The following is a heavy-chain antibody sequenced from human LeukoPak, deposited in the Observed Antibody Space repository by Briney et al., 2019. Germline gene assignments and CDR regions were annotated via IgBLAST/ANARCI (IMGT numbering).Heavy chain of an antibody. Sequence: GGSLRLSCAVSGFTFTSYAMSWVRQAPGKGLEWVSAISGSGRTTYYVDSVKGRFTISRDNSKNTLYLQMNSLRAEDTAVYYCAKAERFSGTKTPDYWGQGTLVIVSS. D-gene: IGHD5-12*01. CDR2: ISGSGRTT. V-gene: IGHV3-23*01. CDR1: GFTFTSYA. J-gene: IGHJ4*02. CDR3: AKAERFSGTKTPDY.